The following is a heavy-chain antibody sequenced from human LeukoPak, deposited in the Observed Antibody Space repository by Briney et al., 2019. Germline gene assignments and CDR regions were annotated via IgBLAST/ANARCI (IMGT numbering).Heavy chain of an antibody. CDR2: IKGDGSEK. V-gene: IGHV3-7*01. CDR1: GFTFSSFW. CDR3: ARDSEGSGSYYNAGDAFDI. J-gene: IGHJ3*02. Sequence: GGSLRLSCAASGFTFSSFWMSWVRQAPGKGLEWVANIKGDGSEKYYGDSVKGRFTISRDNAKNSLYLQMNSLRAEDMAVYYCARDSEGSGSYYNAGDAFDIWGQGTMVTVSS. D-gene: IGHD3-10*01.